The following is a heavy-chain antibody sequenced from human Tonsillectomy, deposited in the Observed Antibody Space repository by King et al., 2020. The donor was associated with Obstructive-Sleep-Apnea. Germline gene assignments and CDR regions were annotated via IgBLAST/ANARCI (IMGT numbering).Heavy chain of an antibody. CDR2: ISGSGGIT. Sequence: VQLVESGGGLVQPGGSLRLSCAASGFTFSNYAMSWVRQAPGKGLEWVSSISGSGGITNYADSVKGRFTISRDNSKNTLYLQMNSLREEDTAVYHCAKGYCTNGVCYFDYWGQGTLVTVSS. D-gene: IGHD2-8*01. V-gene: IGHV3-23*04. CDR3: AKGYCTNGVCYFDY. J-gene: IGHJ4*02. CDR1: GFTFSNYA.